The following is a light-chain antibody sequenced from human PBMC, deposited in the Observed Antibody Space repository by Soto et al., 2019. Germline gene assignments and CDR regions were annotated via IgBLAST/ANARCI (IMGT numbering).Light chain of an antibody. CDR2: ADN. J-gene: IGLJ1*01. Sequence: QSVLAQPPSVSGTPGQRVTISCYVSSSNIGTNIVTWYQQFPGTAPKLLIYADNQRPSGVPERFSGSKSGTSASLAISGLQSEDEADYFCSVWDETLNGWRVFGTGTKVTLL. V-gene: IGLV1-44*01. CDR3: SVWDETLNGWRV. CDR1: SSNIGTNI.